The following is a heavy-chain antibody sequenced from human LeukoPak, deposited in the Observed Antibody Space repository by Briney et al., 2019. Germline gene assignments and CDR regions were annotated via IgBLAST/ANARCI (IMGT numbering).Heavy chain of an antibody. Sequence: SETLSLTCAVSGYSISSGYYWAWIRQPPGMGLEWIGSIFHSGSTYYNPSLKSRATISIDTSKNQFSLKLTSVTAADTAVYYCARGVATTDSWGQGTLVTVSS. J-gene: IGHJ5*01. CDR2: IFHSGST. CDR3: ARGVATTDS. D-gene: IGHD5-12*01. CDR1: GYSISSGYY. V-gene: IGHV4-38-2*01.